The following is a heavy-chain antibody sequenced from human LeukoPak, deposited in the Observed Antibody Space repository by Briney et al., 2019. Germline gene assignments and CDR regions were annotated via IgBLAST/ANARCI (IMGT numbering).Heavy chain of an antibody. V-gene: IGHV3-30*04. D-gene: IGHD2-2*01. CDR3: ARDPGGVVPAAYFDY. CDR1: GFTFSSYA. Sequence: GSLRLSCAASGFTFSSYAMHWVRQAPGKGLEWVAVISYDGSNKYYADSVKGRFTISRDNSKNTLYLQMNSLRAEDTAVYYCARDPGGVVPAAYFDYWGQGTLVTVSS. J-gene: IGHJ4*02. CDR2: ISYDGSNK.